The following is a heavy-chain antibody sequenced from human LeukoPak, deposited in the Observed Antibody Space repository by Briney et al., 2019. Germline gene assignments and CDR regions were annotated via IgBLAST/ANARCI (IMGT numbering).Heavy chain of an antibody. J-gene: IGHJ5*02. CDR3: ARARYNWNYDWFDP. CDR2: INPNSGRT. CDR1: GYTFTAFY. Sequence: ASVKVSCKTSGYTFTAFYIHWVRQAPGQGLEWMGWINPNSGRTSYAQRFQDRVTMTRDRSISTAYMDLSRLRSDDTALYYCARARYNWNYDWFDPWGQGTLVTVSS. V-gene: IGHV1-2*02. D-gene: IGHD1-7*01.